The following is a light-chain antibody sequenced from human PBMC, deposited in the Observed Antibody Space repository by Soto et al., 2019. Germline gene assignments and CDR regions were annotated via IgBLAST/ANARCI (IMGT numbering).Light chain of an antibody. CDR3: HQSYRTPVT. CDR1: QGISSY. V-gene: IGKV1-8*01. J-gene: IGKJ4*01. Sequence: AIRMTQSPSSLSACTGDRVTTTFGASQGISSYLAWYQQKPGKAPKLLIYAASTLQSGVPSRFSGGGSGTDFTLTITGLQPEDSATYYCHQSYRTPVTFGGGTKVDI. CDR2: AAS.